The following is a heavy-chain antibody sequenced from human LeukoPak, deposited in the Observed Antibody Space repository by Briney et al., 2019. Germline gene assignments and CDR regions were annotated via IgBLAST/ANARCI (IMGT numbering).Heavy chain of an antibody. CDR2: IYYSGST. CDR1: GGSFSGYY. V-gene: IGHV4-34*01. D-gene: IGHD1-26*01. J-gene: IGHJ4*02. CDR3: ARQVRRSGSYSPGLFDY. Sequence: SETLSLTCAVYGGSFSGYYWSWIRQPPGKGLEWIGSIYYSGSTYYNPSLKSRVTISVDTSKNQFSLKLSSVTAADTAVYYCARQVRRSGSYSPGLFDYWGQGTLVTVSS.